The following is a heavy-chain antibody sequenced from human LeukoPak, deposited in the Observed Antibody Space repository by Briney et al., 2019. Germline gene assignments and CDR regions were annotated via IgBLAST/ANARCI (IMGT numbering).Heavy chain of an antibody. CDR2: INPNSGVT. D-gene: IGHD3-3*01. CDR3: ARFGVVTNDAFDI. J-gene: IGHJ3*02. Sequence: GASVKVSCKASGYTFNGYYIHWVRQAPGQGLEWMGWINPNSGVTKYAQQFQGRVTMTWDTSVSTAYMELYRLTSDDTAMYYCARFGVVTNDAFDIWGQGTMVTIFS. V-gene: IGHV1-2*02. CDR1: GYTFNGYY.